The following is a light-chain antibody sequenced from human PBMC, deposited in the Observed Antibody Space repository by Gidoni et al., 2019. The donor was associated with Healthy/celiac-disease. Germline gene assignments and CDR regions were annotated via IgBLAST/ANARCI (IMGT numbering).Light chain of an antibody. J-gene: IGKJ3*01. CDR2: GAS. Sequence: EIVLTQSPATLSVSPGERATLSCRASQSVSSNLAWYQQKPGQAPRLLIYGASTRATGIPARFSGSGSGTEFTLTISILQSEDFAVYYCQQYNNWPRGFTFGPXTKVDIK. CDR3: QQYNNWPRGFT. CDR1: QSVSSN. V-gene: IGKV3-15*01.